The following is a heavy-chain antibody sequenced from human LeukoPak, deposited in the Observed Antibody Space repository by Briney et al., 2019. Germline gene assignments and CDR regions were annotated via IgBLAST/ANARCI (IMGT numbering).Heavy chain of an antibody. D-gene: IGHD3-10*01. CDR3: ARDRGGSGYYGSGSSSYYFDY. J-gene: IGHJ4*02. Sequence: SETLSLTCTVSGGSISSYYWSWIRQPPGKGLEWIGYIYYSGSTDYNPSLKSRVTISVDTSKNQFSLKLSSVTAADTAVYYCARDRGGSGYYGSGSSSYYFDYWGQGTLVTVSS. CDR1: GGSISSYY. CDR2: IYYSGST. V-gene: IGHV4-59*12.